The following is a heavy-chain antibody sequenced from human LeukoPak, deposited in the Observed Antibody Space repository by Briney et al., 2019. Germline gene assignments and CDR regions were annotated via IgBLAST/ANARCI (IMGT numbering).Heavy chain of an antibody. V-gene: IGHV3-21*01. Sequence: GGSLRLSCAASGFTFNTYTMICVRQAPGKGLEWVSSISTSSSDIYYGDSVKGRFTISRDNAKNSVFLQMNSLRAADTAVYYCARAGYSSSLFDYYFYMDVWGKGTTVTVSS. CDR1: GFTFNTYT. D-gene: IGHD6-13*01. CDR2: ISTSSSDI. J-gene: IGHJ6*03. CDR3: ARAGYSSSLFDYYFYMDV.